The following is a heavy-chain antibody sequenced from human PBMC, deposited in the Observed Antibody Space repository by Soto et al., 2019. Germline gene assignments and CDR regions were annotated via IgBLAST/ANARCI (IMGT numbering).Heavy chain of an antibody. V-gene: IGHV3-74*03. J-gene: IGHJ6*03. Sequence: PGGSLRLSCAASGFTFRRYWMHWVRQAPGKGLMWVSRIDSDGSTTQYEDSVRGRFTISRDNSKNTLFLQMNSLRAEDTAVYYCAREVTTVTIDYYYYYYMDVWGKGTTVTVSS. CDR2: IDSDGSTT. D-gene: IGHD4-17*01. CDR1: GFTFRRYW. CDR3: AREVTTVTIDYYYYYYMDV.